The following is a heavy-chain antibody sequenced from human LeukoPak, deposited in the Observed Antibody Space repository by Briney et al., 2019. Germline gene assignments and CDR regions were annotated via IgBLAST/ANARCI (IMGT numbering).Heavy chain of an antibody. CDR2: ISYDGSNK. D-gene: IGHD6-19*01. CDR3: AKASSGWYYFDY. CDR1: GFTFSSYG. Sequence: GGTLRLSCAASGFTFSSYGMHWVRQAPGKGLERVAVISYDGSNKYYADSVKGRFTISRDNSKNTLYLQMNSLRAEDTAVYYCAKASSGWYYFDYWGQGTLVTVYS. J-gene: IGHJ4*02. V-gene: IGHV3-30*18.